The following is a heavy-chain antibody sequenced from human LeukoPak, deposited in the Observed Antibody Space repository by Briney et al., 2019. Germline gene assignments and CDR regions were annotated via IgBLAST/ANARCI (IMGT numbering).Heavy chain of an antibody. J-gene: IGHJ4*02. CDR2: INPNSGGT. V-gene: IGHV1-2*02. D-gene: IGHD6-19*01. Sequence: ASVKVSCKVSGYTLTELSMHWVRQAPGQGLEWMGWINPNSGGTNSAQKFQGRVTMTRDTSISTVYMELSRLTSDDTAVYYCARPTVAGHIKDFDYWGQGSLVTVSS. CDR1: GYTLTELS. CDR3: ARPTVAGHIKDFDY.